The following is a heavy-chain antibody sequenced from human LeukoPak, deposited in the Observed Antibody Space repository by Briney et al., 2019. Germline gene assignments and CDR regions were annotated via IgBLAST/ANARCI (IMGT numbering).Heavy chain of an antibody. CDR3: ARVGDYYGSGSSLDYGMDV. J-gene: IGHJ6*02. CDR1: GFTFSNYA. Sequence: PGRSLRLSCAVSGFTFSNYAMNWVRQAPGKGLEWVAVISYDGSNKYYADSVKGRFTISRDNSKNTLYLQMSSLRAEDTAVYYCARVGDYYGSGSSLDYGMDVWGQGTTVTVSS. D-gene: IGHD3-10*01. V-gene: IGHV3-30*04. CDR2: ISYDGSNK.